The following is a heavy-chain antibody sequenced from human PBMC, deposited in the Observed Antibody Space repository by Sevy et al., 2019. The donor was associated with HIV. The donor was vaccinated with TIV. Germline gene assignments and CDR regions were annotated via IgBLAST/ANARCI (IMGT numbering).Heavy chain of an antibody. CDR2: ISGSGGGT. CDR3: ANLVRRGVAVAGTSPNWYDP. D-gene: IGHD6-19*01. V-gene: IGHV3-23*01. CDR1: GFTFGSYA. J-gene: IGHJ5*02. Sequence: GGSLRLSCAASGFTFGSYAMSWVRQAPGKGLEWVSAISGSGGGTYYADSVKGRFTISRDNSKNTLYLQMNSLRAEDTAVYYCANLVRRGVAVAGTSPNWYDPWGQGTLVTVSS.